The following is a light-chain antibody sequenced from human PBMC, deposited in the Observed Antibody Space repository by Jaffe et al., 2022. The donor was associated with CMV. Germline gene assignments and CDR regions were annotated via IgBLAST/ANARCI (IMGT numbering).Light chain of an antibody. V-gene: IGKV3-15*01. CDR2: ATS. Sequence: EIVMTQSPATLSVSPGERATLSCRASQSVGSNLAWYQQKPGQAPRLLIYATSTRAAGIPARFSGSASGTEFTLTITSLQSEDFAVYYCQQYDNWPPWTFGQGTKVEIK. CDR1: QSVGSN. CDR3: QQYDNWPPWT. J-gene: IGKJ1*01.